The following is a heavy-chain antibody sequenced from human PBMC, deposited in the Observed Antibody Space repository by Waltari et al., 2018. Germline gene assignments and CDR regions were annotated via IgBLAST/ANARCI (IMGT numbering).Heavy chain of an antibody. J-gene: IGHJ4*02. D-gene: IGHD6-13*01. CDR3: ARPAYSSTYFDY. CDR2: IYHSGST. CDR1: GYSISSGYY. V-gene: IGHV4-38-2*01. Sequence: QVQLQESGPGLVKPSETLSLTCAVSGYSISSGYYWGWIRQPPGKGLEWIGSIYHSGSTYYNPSLKSRVTISVDTSKNQFSLKLSSVTAADTAVYYCARPAYSSTYFDYWGQGTLVTVSS.